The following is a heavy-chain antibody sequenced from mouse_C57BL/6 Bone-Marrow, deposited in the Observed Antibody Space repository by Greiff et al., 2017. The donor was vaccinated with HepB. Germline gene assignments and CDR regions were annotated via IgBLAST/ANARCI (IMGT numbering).Heavy chain of an antibody. V-gene: IGHV5-4*01. D-gene: IGHD2-4*01. CDR3: ARDYDYDRALYYFDY. CDR2: ISDGGSYT. Sequence: EVKVVESGGGLVKPGGSLKLSCAASGFTFSSYAMSWVRQTPEKRLEWVATISDGGSYTYYPDNVKGRFTISRDNAKNNLYLQMSHLKSEDTAMYYCARDYDYDRALYYFDYWGQGTTLTVSS. CDR1: GFTFSSYA. J-gene: IGHJ2*01.